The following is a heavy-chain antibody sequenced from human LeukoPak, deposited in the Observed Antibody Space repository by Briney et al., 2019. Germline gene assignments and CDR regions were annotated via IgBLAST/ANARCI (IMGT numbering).Heavy chain of an antibody. CDR3: AGYYSSIYGMDV. CDR2: INHSGST. Sequence: SQTLSLTCDVSGGFISSGTHYWTWVRQPVGKGLEWIGEINHSGSTYYNASLKSRITISVDTSKRQFSLRMNSVTAADTAVYFCAGYYSSIYGMDVWGQGTSVTVSS. D-gene: IGHD3-3*01. CDR1: GGFISSGTHY. J-gene: IGHJ6*02. V-gene: IGHV4-61*09.